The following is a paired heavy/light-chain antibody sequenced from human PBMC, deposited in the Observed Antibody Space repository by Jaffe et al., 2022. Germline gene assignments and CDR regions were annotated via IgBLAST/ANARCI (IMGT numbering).Heavy chain of an antibody. CDR2: IYSGGST. V-gene: IGHV3-66*02. J-gene: IGHJ5*02. CDR3: AREAVPGSIAAAGTFDP. D-gene: IGHD6-13*01. CDR1: GFTVSSNY. Sequence: EVQLVESGGGLVQPGGSLRLSCAASGFTVSSNYMSWVRQAPGKGLEWVSVIYSGGSTYYADSVKGRFTISRDNSKNTLYLQMNSLRAEDTAVYYCAREAVPGSIAAAGTFDPWGQGTLVTVSS.
Light chain of an antibody. V-gene: IGKV3-15*01. CDR2: GAS. Sequence: EIVMTQSPATLSVSPGERATLSCRASQSVSSNLAWYQQKPGQAPRLLIYGASTRATGIPARFSGSGSGTEFTLTISSLQSEDFAVYYCQQYNNWPLTWTFGQGTKVEIK. CDR1: QSVSSN. J-gene: IGKJ1*01. CDR3: QQYNNWPLTWT.